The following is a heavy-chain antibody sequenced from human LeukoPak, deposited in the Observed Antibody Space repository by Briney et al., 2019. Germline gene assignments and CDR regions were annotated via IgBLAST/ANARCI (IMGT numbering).Heavy chain of an antibody. Sequence: GGSLRLSCAASGFDFSSAWMTWVRQAPGKGLEWVGNIKPDGSEVIYVDSVKGRFTITRDNAKNSLSLHMNSLRAEDTALYYCARDPYVIGRVAFYFGAFDIWGQGTRVTVSS. CDR1: GFDFSSAW. CDR3: ARDPYVIGRVAFYFGAFDI. J-gene: IGHJ3*02. CDR2: IKPDGSEV. V-gene: IGHV3-7*01. D-gene: IGHD1-1*01.